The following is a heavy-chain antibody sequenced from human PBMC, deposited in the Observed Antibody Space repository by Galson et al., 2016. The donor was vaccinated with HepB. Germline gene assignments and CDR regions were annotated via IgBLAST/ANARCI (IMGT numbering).Heavy chain of an antibody. J-gene: IGHJ5*02. Sequence: SETLSLTCAVSGDSISDSNWWTWVRQVPGKGLEWIGEIYHTGASNNNPFLNSRFTLSVDKSRNQFSLNITSVTAADTAVYYCAGAAIIPGARMVFDPWGQGTLVTVSS. D-gene: IGHD2-2*01. CDR3: AGAAIIPGARMVFDP. CDR1: GDSISDSNW. CDR2: IYHTGAS. V-gene: IGHV4-4*02.